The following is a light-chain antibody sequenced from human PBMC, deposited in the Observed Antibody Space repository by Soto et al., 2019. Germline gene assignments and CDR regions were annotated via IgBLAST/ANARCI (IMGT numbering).Light chain of an antibody. Sequence: EIVMTQSPATLSVSPGESATLSCRASQNIRSHLAWYQLRPGQAPRLLIYALSTRATGIPARFSGSGSGTEFTLTISSLQSEDFALYFCQQYNVWPGWTFGQGTKVGVK. CDR1: QNIRSH. J-gene: IGKJ1*01. CDR3: QQYNVWPGWT. V-gene: IGKV3-15*01. CDR2: ALS.